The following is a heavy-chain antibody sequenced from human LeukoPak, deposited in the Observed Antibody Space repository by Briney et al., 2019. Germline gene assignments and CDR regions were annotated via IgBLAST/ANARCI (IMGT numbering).Heavy chain of an antibody. CDR3: ARDSGYSSSWYPTDFDY. CDR2: INSDGSST. Sequence: GGSLRLSCAASGFTFSSYWMHWVRQAPGKGLVWVSRINSDGSSTSYADSVKGRFTISRDNAKNTLYLQMNSLRAEDTAVYYCARDSGYSSSWYPTDFDYWGQGTLATVSS. CDR1: GFTFSSYW. D-gene: IGHD6-13*01. V-gene: IGHV3-74*01. J-gene: IGHJ4*02.